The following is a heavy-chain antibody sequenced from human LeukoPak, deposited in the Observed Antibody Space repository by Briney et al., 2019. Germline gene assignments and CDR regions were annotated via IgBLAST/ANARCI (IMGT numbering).Heavy chain of an antibody. J-gene: IGHJ4*02. D-gene: IGHD4-17*01. V-gene: IGHV7-4-1*02. CDR1: GGTFSSYA. CDR2: INTNTGNP. CDR3: ARDGVTTVTMLDY. Sequence: GASVKVSCKASGGTFSSYAISWVRQAPGQGLEWMGWINTNTGNPTYAQGFTGRFVFSLDTSVSTAYLQISSLKAEDTAVYYCARDGVTTVTMLDYWGQGTLVTVSS.